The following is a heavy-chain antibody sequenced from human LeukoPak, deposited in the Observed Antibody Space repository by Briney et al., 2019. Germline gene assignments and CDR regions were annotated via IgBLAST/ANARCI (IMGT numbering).Heavy chain of an antibody. CDR3: ARPRGISWSDTHFDY. V-gene: IGHV3-72*01. CDR1: GFTFSDHY. Sequence: PGGSLRLSCAASGFTFSDHYMDWVRQAPGKGLEWVGRTRNKANGYATEYAASVKGRFTISRDDSKNSVYLQMNSLRTEDTAVYYCARPRGISWSDTHFDYWGQGTLVTVSS. CDR2: TRNKANGYAT. D-gene: IGHD6-13*01. J-gene: IGHJ4*02.